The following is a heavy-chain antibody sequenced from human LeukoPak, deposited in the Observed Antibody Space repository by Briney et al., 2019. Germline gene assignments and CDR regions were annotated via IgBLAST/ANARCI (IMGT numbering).Heavy chain of an antibody. J-gene: IGHJ4*02. D-gene: IGHD2/OR15-2a*01. CDR1: GGSISSYY. CDR3: AGHHPRNTVDF. Sequence: SETLSLTCTVSGGSISSYYWSWIRQPPGKGLEWIAYISDIGSINYNPSLKIRVTISLDTSKNQFSLKLSSVTAADTAVYYCAGHHPRNTVDFWGQGTLVTVSS. CDR2: ISDIGSI. V-gene: IGHV4-59*08.